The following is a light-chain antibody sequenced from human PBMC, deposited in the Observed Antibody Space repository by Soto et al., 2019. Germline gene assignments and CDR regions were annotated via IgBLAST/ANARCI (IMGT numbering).Light chain of an antibody. CDR2: GTS. V-gene: IGKV3-15*01. J-gene: IGKJ5*01. CDR1: QNISRS. CDR3: HQYDNWPKT. Sequence: EIVMTQSPVTLSVSPGERATLSCRASQNISRSLAWYQQKPGQGPSLLIYGTSTRAGGVPARFSGSGSGTEFTLTISSLQSEDFAVYYCHQYDNWPKTFGQGTRLEI.